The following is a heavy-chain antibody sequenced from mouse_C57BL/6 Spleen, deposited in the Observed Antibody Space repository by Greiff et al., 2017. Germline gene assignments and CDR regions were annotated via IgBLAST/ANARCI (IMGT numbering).Heavy chain of an antibody. Sequence: VQVVESGAELARPGASVKLSCKASGYTFTSYGISWVKQRTGQGLEWIGEIYPRSGNTYYNEKFKGKATLTADKSSSTAYMELRSLTSEDSAVYFCARYRDYAMDYWGQGTSVTVSS. CDR3: ARYRDYAMDY. CDR2: IYPRSGNT. CDR1: GYTFTSYG. V-gene: IGHV1-81*01. J-gene: IGHJ4*01. D-gene: IGHD2-12*01.